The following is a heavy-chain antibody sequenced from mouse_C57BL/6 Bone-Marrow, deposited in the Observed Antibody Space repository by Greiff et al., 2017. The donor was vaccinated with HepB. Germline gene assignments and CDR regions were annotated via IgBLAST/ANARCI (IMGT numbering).Heavy chain of an antibody. CDR1: GFTFSDYG. J-gene: IGHJ2*01. Sequence: EVKLEESGGGLVKPGGSLKLSCAASGFTFSDYGMHWVRQAPEKGLKWVAYISSGSSTIYYADTVKGRFTISRDNAKNTLFLQMTSLRSEDTAMYYCARNPPDYWGQGTTLTVSS. CDR3: ARNPPDY. V-gene: IGHV5-17*01. CDR2: ISSGSSTI.